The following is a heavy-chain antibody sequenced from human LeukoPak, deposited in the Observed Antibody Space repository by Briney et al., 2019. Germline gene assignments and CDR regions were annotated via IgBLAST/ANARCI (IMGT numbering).Heavy chain of an antibody. Sequence: SETLSLTCTVSGYSYSSGFFWGWIRQPPGKGLEWIGSLYHTGTTYNNPSLKSRVTMSLDTSKNQFSLKMTSVTAADTAVYYCARDKDLAVAANWFDPWGQGTLVIVSS. CDR1: GYSYSSGFF. CDR3: ARDKDLAVAANWFDP. D-gene: IGHD6-19*01. CDR2: LYHTGTT. V-gene: IGHV4-38-2*02. J-gene: IGHJ5*02.